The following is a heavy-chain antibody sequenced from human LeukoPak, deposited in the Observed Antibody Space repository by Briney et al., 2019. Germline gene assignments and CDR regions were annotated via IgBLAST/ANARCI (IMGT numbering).Heavy chain of an antibody. J-gene: IGHJ4*02. V-gene: IGHV4-59*08. CDR1: GGSISSYY. Sequence: SETLSLTCTVSGGSISSYYGSWIRQPPGKGLEWIGYIYYSGSTNYNPSLKSRVTISVDTSKNQFSLKLTSVTAADTAVYYCARLGIGVVPSAMLGDYYFDYWGQGTLVTVS. CDR3: ARLGIGVVPSAMLGDYYFDY. D-gene: IGHD2-2*01. CDR2: IYYSGST.